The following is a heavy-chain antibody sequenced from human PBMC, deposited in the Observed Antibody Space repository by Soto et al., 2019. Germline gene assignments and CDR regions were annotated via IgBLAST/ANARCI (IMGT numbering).Heavy chain of an antibody. CDR1: GFFFSSYA. V-gene: IGHV3-23*01. D-gene: IGHD6-13*01. J-gene: IGHJ4*02. CDR3: AKDAAMVSSTFNYFDF. Sequence: GGSLRLCCAASGFFFSSYAMSWVRQAPGKGLEWVSGVGGSGGYTSDADSVKGRFTISRDNSKNTLYLQMESLTVEDTAVYFCAKDAAMVSSTFNYFDFWGQGTLVTVSS. CDR2: VGGSGGYT.